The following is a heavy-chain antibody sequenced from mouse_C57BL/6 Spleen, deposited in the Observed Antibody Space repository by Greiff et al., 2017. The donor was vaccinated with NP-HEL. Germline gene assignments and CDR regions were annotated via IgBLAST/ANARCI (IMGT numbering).Heavy chain of an antibody. D-gene: IGHD1-1*01. CDR2: INPSSGYT. CDR1: GYTFTSYT. CDR3: AKIYGSSPMDY. J-gene: IGHJ4*01. Sequence: VQLQQSGAELARPGASVKMSCKASGYTFTSYTMHWVKQRPGQGLEWIGYINPSSGYTKYNQKFKDKATLTADKSSSPAYMQLSSLTSEDSAVYYCAKIYGSSPMDYWGQGTSVTVSS. V-gene: IGHV1-4*01.